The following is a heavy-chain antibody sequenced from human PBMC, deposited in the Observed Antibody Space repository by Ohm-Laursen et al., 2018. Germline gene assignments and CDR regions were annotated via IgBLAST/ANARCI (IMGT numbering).Heavy chain of an antibody. V-gene: IGHV3-21*01. D-gene: IGHD2-15*01. Sequence: SLRLSCAASGFTFSSYSMNWVRQAPGKGLEWVSSISSSSSYIYYADSVKGRFTISRDNAKNSLYLQMNSLRAEDTAVYYCARDRPCSGGSCYLNYYYGMDVWGQGTTVTVSS. CDR3: ARDRPCSGGSCYLNYYYGMDV. CDR1: GFTFSSYS. CDR2: ISSSSSYI. J-gene: IGHJ6*02.